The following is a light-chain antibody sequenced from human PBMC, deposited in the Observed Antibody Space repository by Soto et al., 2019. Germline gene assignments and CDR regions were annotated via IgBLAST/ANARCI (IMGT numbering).Light chain of an antibody. CDR3: QQYASSPVT. Sequence: ENGLTQSSGTLSLSPGDRASLSCRASQGVSNNYWAWHQQRPGQAPRLLIFGASNRATGVPDRFTGSASGTDFTLTISRLQPEDFALYFCQQYASSPVTFGGGTKLEI. CDR1: QGVSNNY. V-gene: IGKV3-20*01. J-gene: IGKJ4*01. CDR2: GAS.